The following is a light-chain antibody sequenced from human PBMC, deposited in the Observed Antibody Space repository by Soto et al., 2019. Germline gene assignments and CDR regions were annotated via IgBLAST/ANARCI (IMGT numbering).Light chain of an antibody. CDR1: QSVSSSY. V-gene: IGKV3-20*01. J-gene: IGKJ1*01. Sequence: TVLTQSPGTLSLSPGERATLSCRASQSVSSSYLAWYQQKPGQAPRLLIFGASSRATGIPDRFSGSGSGTDFTLTVSRLEPEDFAVYYCQQYGSSPPWTFGQGTKVEI. CDR2: GAS. CDR3: QQYGSSPPWT.